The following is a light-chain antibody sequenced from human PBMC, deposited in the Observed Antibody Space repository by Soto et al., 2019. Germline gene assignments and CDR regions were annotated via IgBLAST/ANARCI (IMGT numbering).Light chain of an antibody. CDR2: ENS. CDR3: GTGESSLIAL. Sequence: QSVLTQPPSVSAAPGQKVTISCSGNSSNIGSNDVSWYQQLPGKAPKLLIYENSQRPSGIPDRFSGSKSGTSATLGITGLQTGDEAYYYCGTGESSLIALFGTGTKLTVL. V-gene: IGLV1-51*02. J-gene: IGLJ1*01. CDR1: SSNIGSND.